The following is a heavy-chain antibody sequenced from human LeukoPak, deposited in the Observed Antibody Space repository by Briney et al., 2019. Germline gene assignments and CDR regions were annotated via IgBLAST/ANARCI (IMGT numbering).Heavy chain of an antibody. V-gene: IGHV4-30-2*01. CDR1: GGSISSGGYY. CDR2: IYHSGST. J-gene: IGHJ3*02. D-gene: IGHD6-19*01. Sequence: PSETLSLTCTVSGGSISSGGYYWSWIRQPPGKGLEWIGYIYHSGSTYYNPSLKSRVTISVDRSKNQFSLKLSSVTAADTAVYYCARDQSAQWLPREDFAFDIWGQGTMVTVSS. CDR3: ARDQSAQWLPREDFAFDI.